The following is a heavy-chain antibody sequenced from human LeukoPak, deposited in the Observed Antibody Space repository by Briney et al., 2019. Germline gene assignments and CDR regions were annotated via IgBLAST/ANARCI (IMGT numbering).Heavy chain of an antibody. Sequence: PGGSLRLSCAASGFTFSSYGMSWVRQAPGMGLEWVSAISGSGGSTYYADSVKGRFTISRDNSKNTLYLQMNSLRAEDTAVYHCARTIAGGSYRYPYWFDPWGQGTLVTVSS. CDR2: ISGSGGST. CDR3: ARTIAGGSYRYPYWFDP. CDR1: GFTFSSYG. V-gene: IGHV3-23*01. J-gene: IGHJ5*02. D-gene: IGHD3-16*02.